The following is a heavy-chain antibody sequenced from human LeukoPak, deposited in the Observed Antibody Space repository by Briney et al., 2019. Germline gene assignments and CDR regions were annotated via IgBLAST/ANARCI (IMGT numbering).Heavy chain of an antibody. J-gene: IGHJ6*03. D-gene: IGHD6-13*01. V-gene: IGHV4-39*01. Sequence: SETLSLTCTVSGGSISSSSYYWGWIRQPPGKGLEWIGSIYYSGSTYYNPSLKSRVTISVDTSKNQFSLKLSSVTAADTAVYYCARTRAGRGVYYYYYMDVWGKGTTVTVSS. CDR3: ARTRAGRGVYYYYYMDV. CDR1: GGSISSSSYY. CDR2: IYYSGST.